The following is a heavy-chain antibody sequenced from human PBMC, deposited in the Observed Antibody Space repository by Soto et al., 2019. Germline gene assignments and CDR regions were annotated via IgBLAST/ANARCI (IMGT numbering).Heavy chain of an antibody. CDR2: IIPIFGTA. V-gene: IGHV1-69*13. Sequence: SVKVSCKASGGTFSIYAISCVLQSPLQWLDWMGGIIPIFGTANYAQKFQGRVTITADESTSTAYMELSSLRSEDTAVYYCARGGIRIVVVTAIPDGMDVWGQGTTVTVSS. CDR3: ARGGIRIVVVTAIPDGMDV. CDR1: GGTFSIYA. D-gene: IGHD2-21*02. J-gene: IGHJ6*02.